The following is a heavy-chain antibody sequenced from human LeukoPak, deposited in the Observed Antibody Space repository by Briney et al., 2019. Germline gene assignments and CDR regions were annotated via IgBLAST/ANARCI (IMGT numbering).Heavy chain of an antibody. CDR3: ATAADNYYDSSGYYLY. CDR2: INPNSGGT. CDR1: GYTFTGYY. J-gene: IGHJ4*02. Sequence: PWASVKVSCKASGYTFTGYYMHWVRQAPGQGLEWMGWINPNSGGTNYAQKFQGRVTMTRDTSISTAYMELSRLRSDDTAVYYCATAADNYYDSSGYYLYWGQGTLVTVS. V-gene: IGHV1-2*02. D-gene: IGHD3-22*01.